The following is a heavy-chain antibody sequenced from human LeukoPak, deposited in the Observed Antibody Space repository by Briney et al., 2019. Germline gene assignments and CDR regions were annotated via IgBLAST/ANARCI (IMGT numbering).Heavy chain of an antibody. CDR3: ARREYSGSYYVY. D-gene: IGHD1-26*01. J-gene: IGHJ4*02. CDR2: VDPTDSYT. V-gene: IGHV5-10-1*01. CDR1: GYSFTTYW. Sequence: GESLKISCKGSGYSFTTYWISWVRQMPGKGLEWMGRVDPTDSYTNYSPSFQGHVTISADKSISTAYLQWSSLKASDTATYYCARREYSGSYYVYWGQGTLVTVSS.